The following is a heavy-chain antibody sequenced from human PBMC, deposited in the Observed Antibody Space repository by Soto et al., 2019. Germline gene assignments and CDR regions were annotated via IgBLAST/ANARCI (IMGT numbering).Heavy chain of an antibody. Sequence: QVQLVQSGAEVKKPGSSVKVSCKASGGTFSSYAISWVRQAPGQGLEWMGGNIPIFGTANYAQKFQGRVTITADESTSTAYMELSSLRSEDTAVYYCASTVTTFGGEDYYYYGMDVWGQGTTVTVSS. CDR3: ASTVTTFGGEDYYYYGMDV. CDR1: GGTFSSYA. J-gene: IGHJ6*02. CDR2: NIPIFGTA. V-gene: IGHV1-69*01. D-gene: IGHD4-4*01.